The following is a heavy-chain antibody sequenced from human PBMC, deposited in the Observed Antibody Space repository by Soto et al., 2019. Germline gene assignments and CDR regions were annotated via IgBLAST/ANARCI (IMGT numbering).Heavy chain of an antibody. D-gene: IGHD2-2*01. CDR1: GYTFTSYG. V-gene: IGHV1-18*01. CDR2: ISAYNGNT. CDR3: ARGDRRSTDYYYGMDV. Sequence: ASVKVSCKASGYTFTSYGISWVRQAPGQGLEWMGWISAYNGNTNYAQKLQGRVTMTTDTSTSTAYMELRSLRSDDTAVYYCARGDRRSTDYYYGMDVWGQGTTVTVSS. J-gene: IGHJ6*02.